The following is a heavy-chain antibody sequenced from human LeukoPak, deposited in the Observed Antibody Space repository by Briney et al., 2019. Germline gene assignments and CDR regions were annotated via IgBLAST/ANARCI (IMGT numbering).Heavy chain of an antibody. V-gene: IGHV1-69*13. CDR3: ATGRVEAVAGPFDY. J-gene: IGHJ4*02. CDR2: IIPIFGTA. D-gene: IGHD6-19*01. CDR1: GGTFSSYA. Sequence: SVKVSCKASGGTFSSYAISWVRQAPGQGLEWMGGIIPIFGTANYAQKFQGRVTITADESTSTAYMELSSLRSEDTAVYYCATGRVEAVAGPFDYWGQGTLVTVSS.